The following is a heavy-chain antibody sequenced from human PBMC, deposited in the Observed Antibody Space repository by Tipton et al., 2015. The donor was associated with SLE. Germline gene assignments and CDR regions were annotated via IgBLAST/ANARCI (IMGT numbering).Heavy chain of an antibody. J-gene: IGHJ3*02. CDR1: GFTFSNYG. CDR3: AKGGDCGGDCYLGPFDI. D-gene: IGHD2-21*01. V-gene: IGHV3-30*18. Sequence: SLRLSCAASGFTFSNYGMHWVRQAPGKGLEWVAVIWYDGSNKYYADSVKGRFTISRDNSKNTLYLQMNSLRAEDTAMYFCAKGGDCGGDCYLGPFDIWGQGTMVTVSS. CDR2: IWYDGSNK.